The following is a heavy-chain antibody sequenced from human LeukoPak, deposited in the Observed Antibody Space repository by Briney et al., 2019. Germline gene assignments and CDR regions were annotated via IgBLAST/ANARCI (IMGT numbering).Heavy chain of an antibody. Sequence: ASVKVSCKXSGGTFSSYAISWVRQAPGQGLEWMGGIIPIFGTANYAQKFQGRVTITTDESTSTAYMELSSLRSEDTAVYYCARDLFPGGSYHPFDYWGQGTLVTVSS. CDR1: GGTFSSYA. D-gene: IGHD1-26*01. CDR2: IIPIFGTA. J-gene: IGHJ4*02. CDR3: ARDLFPGGSYHPFDY. V-gene: IGHV1-69*05.